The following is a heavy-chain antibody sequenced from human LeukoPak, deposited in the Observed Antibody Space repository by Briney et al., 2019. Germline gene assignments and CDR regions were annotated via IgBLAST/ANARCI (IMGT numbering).Heavy chain of an antibody. D-gene: IGHD2-2*02. J-gene: IGHJ5*02. V-gene: IGHV4-34*01. CDR2: INHSGST. CDR1: GGSFSGYY. Sequence: PSETLSLTCAVYGGSFSGYYWSWIRQPPGKGLEWIGEINHSGSTNYNPSLKSRVTISVDTSKNQFSLKLSSVTAADTAVYYCARGGGQGPPGRYCSSTSCYTKVGFEPTRWFDPWGQGTLVTVSS. CDR3: ARGGGQGPPGRYCSSTSCYTKVGFEPTRWFDP.